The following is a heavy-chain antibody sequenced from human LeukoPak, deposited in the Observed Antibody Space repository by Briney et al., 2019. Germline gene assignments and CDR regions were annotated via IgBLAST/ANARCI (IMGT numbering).Heavy chain of an antibody. V-gene: IGHV4-34*01. D-gene: IGHD3-10*01. CDR2: INHSGST. Sequence: SETLSLTCAVYGGSFSGHYWSWIRQPPGKGLEWIGEINHSGSTNYNPSLKSRVTISVDTSKNQFSLKLSSVTAADTAVYYCARRGNYYGSGSYFRNPFDYWGQGTLVTVSS. J-gene: IGHJ4*02. CDR1: GGSFSGHY. CDR3: ARRGNYYGSGSYFRNPFDY.